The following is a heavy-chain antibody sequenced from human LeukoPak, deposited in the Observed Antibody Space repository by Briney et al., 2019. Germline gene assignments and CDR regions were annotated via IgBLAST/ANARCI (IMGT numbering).Heavy chain of an antibody. CDR3: ARLPGCSGGSCYRAFDM. V-gene: IGHV4-4*07. CDR1: GGSINSYF. D-gene: IGHD2-15*01. J-gene: IGHJ3*02. Sequence: SETLSLTCTVSGGSINSYFWTWIRQPAGKGLEWIGRIYTGGSTNYNPSLKSRVTISVDTSKNQFSLKLSSVTAADTAVYYCARLPGCSGGSCYRAFDMWGQGTMVTVCS. CDR2: IYTGGST.